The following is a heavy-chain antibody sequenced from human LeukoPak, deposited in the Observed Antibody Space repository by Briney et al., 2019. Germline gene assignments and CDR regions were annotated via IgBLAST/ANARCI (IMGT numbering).Heavy chain of an antibody. Sequence: ASVKVSCKASGYTFTSYYMHWVRQAPGQGLEWMGIINPSGGSTSYAQKFQGRVTMTRDTSTSTVYMELSSLRSEDTAVYYCAREDGTYDSSGYYPFFDYWGQGTLVTVSS. CDR1: GYTFTSYY. D-gene: IGHD3-22*01. CDR3: AREDGTYDSSGYYPFFDY. V-gene: IGHV1-46*01. CDR2: INPSGGST. J-gene: IGHJ4*02.